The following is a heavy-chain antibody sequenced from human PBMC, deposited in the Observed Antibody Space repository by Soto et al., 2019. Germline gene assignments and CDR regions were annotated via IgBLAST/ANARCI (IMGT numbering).Heavy chain of an antibody. Sequence: KPSETLSLTCTVSGGSISSSSYYWGWIRQPPGKGLEWIGSIYYSGSTYYNPSLKSRVTISVDTSKNQFSLKLSSVTAADTAVYYCARLRFPNWFDPWGQGTLVTVSS. J-gene: IGHJ5*02. CDR2: IYYSGST. CDR1: GGSISSSSYY. CDR3: ARLRFPNWFDP. V-gene: IGHV4-39*01. D-gene: IGHD3-3*01.